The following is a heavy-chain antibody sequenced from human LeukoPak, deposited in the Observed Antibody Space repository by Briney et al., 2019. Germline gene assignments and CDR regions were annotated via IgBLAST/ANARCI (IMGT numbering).Heavy chain of an antibody. J-gene: IGHJ3*02. CDR1: GGSISSGSYY. D-gene: IGHD4-11*01. Sequence: SQTLSLTCTVSGGSISSGSYYWSWIRQPAGKGLEWIGRIYTSGSTNYNPSLKSRVTISVDTSKNQFSLKLSSVTAADTAVYYCARGRGDYSRAGDAFDIWGQGTMVTVSS. CDR2: IYTSGST. V-gene: IGHV4-61*02. CDR3: ARGRGDYSRAGDAFDI.